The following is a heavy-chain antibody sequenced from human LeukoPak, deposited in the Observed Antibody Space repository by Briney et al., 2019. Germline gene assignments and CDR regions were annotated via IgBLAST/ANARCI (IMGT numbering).Heavy chain of an antibody. CDR2: IRSKAYGGTT. CDR1: GFIFGDYA. CDR3: SRGGMIVVVITADDAFDM. Sequence: ESGGSLRLSCTASGFIFGDYAMSWFRQAPGKGLEWVGCIRSKAYGGTTEYAASVTGRFTISRDDSKSIAYLQMNSLKTEDTAMYYCSRGGMIVVVITADDAFDMWGQGTMVTVSS. D-gene: IGHD3-22*01. V-gene: IGHV3-49*03. J-gene: IGHJ3*02.